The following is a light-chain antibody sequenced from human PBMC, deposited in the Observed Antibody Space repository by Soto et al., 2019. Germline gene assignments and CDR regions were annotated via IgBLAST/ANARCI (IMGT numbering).Light chain of an antibody. Sequence: EIVLTQSPATLSLSPGERATLSCRASQSVSSYLAWYQQKPGQAPRLLIYGASNRATGIPARFSGSGSGTDFTLTISSLQSEDFAVYYCQQYNNWPITFGQGTRLEI. J-gene: IGKJ5*01. CDR2: GAS. CDR3: QQYNNWPIT. V-gene: IGKV3-11*01. CDR1: QSVSSY.